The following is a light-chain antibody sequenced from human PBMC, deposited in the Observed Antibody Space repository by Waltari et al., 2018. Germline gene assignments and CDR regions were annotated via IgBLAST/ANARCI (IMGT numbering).Light chain of an antibody. CDR3: QQSYSTPYT. CDR1: QSISSY. CDR2: AAS. V-gene: IGKV1-39*01. J-gene: IGKJ2*01. Sequence: DIQMTQSPSSLSASVGDRVTISCRASQSISSYLNWYQQKPGMAPQLLIHAASSLQSGVPSRFSGSGSGTDFTLTISSLQPEDIATYYCQQSYSTPYTFGQGTNQEIK.